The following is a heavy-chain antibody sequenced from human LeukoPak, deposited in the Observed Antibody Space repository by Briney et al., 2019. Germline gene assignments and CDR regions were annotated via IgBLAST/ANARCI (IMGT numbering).Heavy chain of an antibody. CDR3: AKDFYYYDSSGQLI. J-gene: IGHJ3*02. Sequence: ASVKVSCKASGYTFTGYYMHWVRQAPGQGLEWMGWINPNSGGTNYAQKFQGWVTMTRDTSISTAYMELSRLRSDDTAVYYCAKDFYYYDSSGQLIWGQGTMVTVSS. CDR2: INPNSGGT. V-gene: IGHV1-2*04. D-gene: IGHD3-22*01. CDR1: GYTFTGYY.